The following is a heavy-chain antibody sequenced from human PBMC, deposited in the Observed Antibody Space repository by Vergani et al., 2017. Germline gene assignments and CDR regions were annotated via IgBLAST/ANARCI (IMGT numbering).Heavy chain of an antibody. CDR2: IFSNDEN. V-gene: IGHV2-26*01. CDR3: ARAVRGVITYYFDY. J-gene: IGHJ4*02. CDR1: GFSLSNARLG. Sequence: QVTLKESGPVLVKPTETLTLTCTVSGFSLSNARLGVSWIRQPPGKALEWLAHIFSNDENSYSTSLKSRLTISKDTSKRQVVLTMTNMDPVDTATYYCARAVRGVITYYFDYWGQGTLVTVSS. D-gene: IGHD3-10*01.